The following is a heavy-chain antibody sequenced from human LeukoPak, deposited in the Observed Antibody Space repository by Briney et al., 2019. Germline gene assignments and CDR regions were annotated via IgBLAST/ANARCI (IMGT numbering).Heavy chain of an antibody. CDR3: ARGASYYASGSFYP. Sequence: GASVTVSCKASGYSFTDNYIFWIRQAPGQGLDWMGWINPRSGSTEYAQEYEARVTMTKDTSSNTVYMDLSSLTSDDTAVYYCARGASYYASGSFYPWGQGTLVTVSS. V-gene: IGHV1-2*02. CDR1: GYSFTDNY. D-gene: IGHD3-10*01. CDR2: INPRSGST. J-gene: IGHJ5*02.